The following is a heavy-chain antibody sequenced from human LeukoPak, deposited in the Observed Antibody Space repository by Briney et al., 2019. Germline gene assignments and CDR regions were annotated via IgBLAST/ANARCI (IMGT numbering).Heavy chain of an antibody. D-gene: IGHD6-19*01. CDR3: ARDIFGQWLVYGAFDI. CDR2: ISAYNGNT. V-gene: IGHV1-18*01. Sequence: ASVKVSCKASGYTFTSYGISWVRQAPGQGLEWMGWISAYNGNTNYAQKLQGRVTMTTDTSTSTAYMELSSLRSEDTAVYYCARDIFGQWLVYGAFDIWGQGTMVTVSS. CDR1: GYTFTSYG. J-gene: IGHJ3*02.